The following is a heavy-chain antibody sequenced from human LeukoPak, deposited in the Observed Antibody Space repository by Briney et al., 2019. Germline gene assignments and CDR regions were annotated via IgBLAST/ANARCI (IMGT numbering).Heavy chain of an antibody. CDR3: ARDNVLRSADAFDI. V-gene: IGHV1-18*01. CDR2: ISTDNGDT. D-gene: IGHD3-3*01. Sequence: GASVKVSCKSSGYTFTTYGITWVRQAPGQGLEWMGWISTDNGDTNYAQKLQGRVTMTTDTSTSTAYMELRSLRSDDTAVYYCARDNVLRSADAFDIWGQGTMVTVSS. J-gene: IGHJ3*02. CDR1: GYTFTTYG.